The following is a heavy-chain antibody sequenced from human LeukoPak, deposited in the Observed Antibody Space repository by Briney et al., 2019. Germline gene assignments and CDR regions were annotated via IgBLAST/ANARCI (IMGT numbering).Heavy chain of an antibody. CDR1: GFTFSNYG. J-gene: IGHJ4*02. CDR2: LRRDGSDK. Sequence: PGGSQRLSCAASGFTFSNYGMHWVRQAPGKGLEWVAFLRRDGSDKYYADSVKGRFTTSRDNSKNTVYLQMNSLRPEDTAVYYCAKDHSQNFDYWGQGTLVTVSS. V-gene: IGHV3-30*02. CDR3: AKDHSQNFDY. D-gene: IGHD5-18*01.